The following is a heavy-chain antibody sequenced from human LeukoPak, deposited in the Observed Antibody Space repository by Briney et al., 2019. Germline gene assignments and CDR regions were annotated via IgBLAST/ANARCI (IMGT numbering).Heavy chain of an antibody. CDR2: IYYSGST. CDR1: GGSVSSGSYY. D-gene: IGHD3-3*01. V-gene: IGHV4-61*01. Sequence: SETLSLTCTVSGGSVSSGSYYWSWIRQPPGKGLEWIGYIYYSGSTNYNPSLKSRVTISVDTSKNQFSLKLSSVTAADTAVYYCARGYYDFWSGYSLDYWGQGTLVTVSS. CDR3: ARGYYDFWSGYSLDY. J-gene: IGHJ4*02.